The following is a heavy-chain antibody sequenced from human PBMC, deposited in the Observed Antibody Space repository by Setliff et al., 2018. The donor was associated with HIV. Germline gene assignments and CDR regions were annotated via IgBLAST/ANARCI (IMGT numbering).Heavy chain of an antibody. J-gene: IGHJ4*02. V-gene: IGHV4-39*01. CDR1: GGSINSTSYY. Sequence: PSETLSLTCTVSGGSINSTSYYWGWIRQPPGNGLEWIGEINHRGSTNYNPSLKSRVTVSVDTSKNQFSLKLRSVTAADTAVYYCARHLLRGYIYIVFDYWGQGTLVTVSS. CDR3: ARHLLRGYIYIVFDY. D-gene: IGHD5-18*01. CDR2: INHRGST.